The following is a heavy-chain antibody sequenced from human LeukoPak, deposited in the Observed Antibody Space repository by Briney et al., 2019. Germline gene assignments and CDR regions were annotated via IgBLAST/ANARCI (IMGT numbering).Heavy chain of an antibody. CDR2: ISGSGGST. D-gene: IGHD3-9*01. J-gene: IGHJ4*02. CDR1: GFTCNSYA. CDR3: AKKGYDILTGHFDY. Sequence: GGPLRRSCAASGFTCNSYAMSWLRQAPGKGLEWVSAISGSGGSTYYADSVKGRFTISRDNSKNTLYLQMNSLRAEDTAVYYCAKKGYDILTGHFDYWGQGTLVTVSS. V-gene: IGHV3-23*01.